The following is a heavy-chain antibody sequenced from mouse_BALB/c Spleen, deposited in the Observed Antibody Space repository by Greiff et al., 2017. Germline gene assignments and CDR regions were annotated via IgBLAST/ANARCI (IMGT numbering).Heavy chain of an antibody. Sequence: DVKLVESGGGLVKPGGSLKLSCAASGFAFSSYDMSWVRQTPEKRLEWVAYISSGGGSTYYPDTVKGRFTISRDNAKNTLYLQMSSLKSEDTAMYYCARQVDYYFDYWGQGTTLTVSS. V-gene: IGHV5-12-1*01. CDR1: GFAFSSYD. CDR3: ARQVDYYFDY. J-gene: IGHJ2*01. CDR2: ISSGGGST. D-gene: IGHD2-4*01.